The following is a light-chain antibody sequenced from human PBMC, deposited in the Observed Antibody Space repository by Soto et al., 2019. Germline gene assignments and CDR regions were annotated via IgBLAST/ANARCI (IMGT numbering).Light chain of an antibody. CDR2: EGS. J-gene: IGLJ3*02. CDR1: SSDVGSYNL. V-gene: IGLV2-23*01. CDR3: CAYAGSSTSWV. Sequence: QSVLTQPASVSGSPGQSITISCTGTSSDVGSYNLVSWYQQHPGKAPKLMIYEGSKRPSGVSNRFSGSKSGNTASLTISGLQAEDGAEYYCCAYAGSSTSWVFGGGTKLTVL.